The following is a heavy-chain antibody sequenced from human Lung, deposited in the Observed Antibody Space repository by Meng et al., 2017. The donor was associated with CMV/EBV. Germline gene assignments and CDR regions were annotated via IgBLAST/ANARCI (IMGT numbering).Heavy chain of an antibody. Sequence: GESLKISCAASGFAFRSFTMHWVRQAPGKGLEWVAVLSYDGRIEFYAESVKGRFTISRDNSKNTLFLQMNSLRREDTAVYYCARDLLEVRYWGQGTLVTVSS. J-gene: IGHJ4*02. CDR3: ARDLLEVRY. V-gene: IGHV3-30*04. D-gene: IGHD1-1*01. CDR1: GFAFRSFT. CDR2: LSYDGRIE.